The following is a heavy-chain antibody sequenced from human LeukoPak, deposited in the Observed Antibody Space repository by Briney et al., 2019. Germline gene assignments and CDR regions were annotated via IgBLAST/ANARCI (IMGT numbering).Heavy chain of an antibody. CDR1: GGSFSGYY. J-gene: IGHJ4*02. D-gene: IGHD3-10*01. V-gene: IGHV4-34*01. CDR2: INHSGST. CDR3: ARGPPLVDGSGKFDY. Sequence: PSETLSLTCAVYGGSFSGYYWSWIRQPPGKGLEWFGEINHSGSTNYNPSLKSRVTISVDTSKNQFSLKLSSVTAADTAVYYCARGPPLVDGSGKFDYWGQGTLVTVSS.